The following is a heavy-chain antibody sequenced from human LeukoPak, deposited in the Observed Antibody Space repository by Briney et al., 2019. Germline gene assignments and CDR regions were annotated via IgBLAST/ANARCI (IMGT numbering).Heavy chain of an antibody. D-gene: IGHD3-10*02. Sequence: GGSLRLSCAASGFTFSTYWTSWVRQAPGKGLEWVANIKQDGSEKYYVDSVKGRFTISRDNAKNSLYLQMNSLRAEDTAVYYCAELGITMIGGVWGKGTTVTISS. CDR2: IKQDGSEK. CDR3: AELGITMIGGV. V-gene: IGHV3-7*01. CDR1: GFTFSTYW. J-gene: IGHJ6*04.